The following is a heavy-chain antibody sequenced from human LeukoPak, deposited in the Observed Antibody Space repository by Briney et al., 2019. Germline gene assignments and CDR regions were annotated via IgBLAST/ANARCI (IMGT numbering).Heavy chain of an antibody. CDR3: ARFTTVTTRGAFDI. Sequence: GGSLRLSCAASGFTFSSYSMNWVRQAPGKGLEWVSSISSSSSYIYYADSVKGRFTISRDNAKNSLYLQMNSLRAEDTAVYYCARFTTVTTRGAFDIWGQGTIVTVSS. V-gene: IGHV3-21*01. D-gene: IGHD4-17*01. CDR2: ISSSSSYI. CDR1: GFTFSSYS. J-gene: IGHJ3*02.